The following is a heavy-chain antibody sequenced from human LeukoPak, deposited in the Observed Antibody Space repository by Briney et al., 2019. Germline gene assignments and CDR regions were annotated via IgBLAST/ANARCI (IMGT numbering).Heavy chain of an antibody. V-gene: IGHV3-7*01. Sequence: GGSLRLSCAASGFTFSSYWMSWVRQAPGKGLEWVANIKQDGSEKYYVDSVKGRFTISRDNAKNSLYLQMNSLRAEDTAVYYCTREATVQLWLFDYWGQGTLVTVSS. CDR1: GFTFSSYW. CDR2: IKQDGSEK. J-gene: IGHJ4*02. D-gene: IGHD5-18*01. CDR3: TREATVQLWLFDY.